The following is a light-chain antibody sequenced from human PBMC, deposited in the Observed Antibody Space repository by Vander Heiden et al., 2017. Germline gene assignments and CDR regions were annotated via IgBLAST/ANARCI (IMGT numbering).Light chain of an antibody. CDR1: SANIGNNY. V-gene: IGLV1-51*01. Sequence: QSVLTQPPSVSADPGQKVTISCSGSSANIGNNYVSWYQQLPGTAPKLLIYDNNKRPSVIPDRFSGSKSGTSATLAITGLQTGDEADYDCGTLDSSLSAGVFGGGTKLTVL. J-gene: IGLJ3*02. CDR3: GTLDSSLSAGV. CDR2: DNN.